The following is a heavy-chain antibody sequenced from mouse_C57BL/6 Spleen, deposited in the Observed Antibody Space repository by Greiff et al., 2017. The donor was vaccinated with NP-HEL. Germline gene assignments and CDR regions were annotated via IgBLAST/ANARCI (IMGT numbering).Heavy chain of an antibody. D-gene: IGHD2-3*01. CDR1: GYTFTSYW. J-gene: IGHJ2*01. CDR2: IYPGNSDT. CDR3: TGGLYDPYYFDY. V-gene: IGHV1-5*01. Sequence: EVKLMESGPVLARPGASVKMSCKPSGYTFTSYWMHWVKQRPGQGLEWIGAIYPGNSDTSYNQKFKGKAKLTAVTSASTAYMELSSLTNEDSAVYYCTGGLYDPYYFDYWGQGTTLTVSS.